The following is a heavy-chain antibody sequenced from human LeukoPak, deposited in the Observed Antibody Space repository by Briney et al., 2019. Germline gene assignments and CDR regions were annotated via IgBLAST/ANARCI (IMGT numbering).Heavy chain of an antibody. CDR2: ISRSGTIT. CDR1: GFTFSGYE. V-gene: IGHV3-48*03. D-gene: IGHD3-3*01. CDR3: ARERDDYYFDY. J-gene: IGHJ4*02. Sequence: GGSLRLSCAASGFTFSGYEMNWVRQAPGKGLEWVSYISRSGTITSYADSVKGRFTISRDNAKNSLYLQMNSLRAEDTAVYYCARERDDYYFDYWGQGTLVTVSS.